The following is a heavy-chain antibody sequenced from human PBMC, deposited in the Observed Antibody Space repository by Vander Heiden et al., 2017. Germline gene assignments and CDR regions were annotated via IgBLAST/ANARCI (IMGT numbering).Heavy chain of an antibody. J-gene: IGHJ4*02. V-gene: IGHV3-48*02. D-gene: IGHD6-19*01. CDR2: ISSSSSTI. CDR1: GSTFSSYS. Sequence: EVQMAESGGGLVQPGGSLRLYCAASGSTFSSYSMNWVRQAPGKGLEWVSYISSSSSTIYYADSVKGRFTISRDNAKNSLYLQMNSLRDEDTAVYYCARDSIAVAARYYFDYWGQGTLVTVSS. CDR3: ARDSIAVAARYYFDY.